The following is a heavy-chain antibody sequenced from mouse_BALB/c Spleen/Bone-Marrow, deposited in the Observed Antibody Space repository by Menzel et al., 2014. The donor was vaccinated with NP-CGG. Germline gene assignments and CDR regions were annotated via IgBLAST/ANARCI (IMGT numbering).Heavy chain of an antibody. CDR3: ARHAYYDQTEVSFVY. V-gene: IGHV5-9-2*01. D-gene: IGHD2-4*01. J-gene: IGHJ3*01. CDR1: GFTFNSYG. CDR2: ISGGGSYT. Sequence: EVHLVESGGGIVKSGGSLKLSCAASGFTFNSYGMSWVRQTPEKRLEWVATISGGGSYTFYPDSVKGRFTISRDNAKNNLYLQLSSLRSEDTALYYCARHAYYDQTEVSFVYWGQGTLVTVSA.